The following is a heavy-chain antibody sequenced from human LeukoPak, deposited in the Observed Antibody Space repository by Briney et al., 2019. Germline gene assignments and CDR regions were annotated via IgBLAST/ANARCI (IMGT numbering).Heavy chain of an antibody. D-gene: IGHD3-9*01. J-gene: IGHJ4*02. CDR3: ARGDYDILTGYSFDY. CDR1: GFIFSSNG. Sequence: GGSLRLSCAASGFIFSSNGMHWLRQAPGKGLEWVAFIRYDGSNKYHAESVKGRFTISRDNSKNTLYLQMYSLRAEDTALYHCARGDYDILTGYSFDYWGQGTLVTVSS. CDR2: IRYDGSNK. V-gene: IGHV3-30*02.